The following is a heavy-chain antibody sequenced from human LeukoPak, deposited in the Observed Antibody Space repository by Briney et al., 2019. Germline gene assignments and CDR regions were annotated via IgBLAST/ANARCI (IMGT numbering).Heavy chain of an antibody. V-gene: IGHV4-30-2*01. CDR2: INHSGST. CDR1: GGSISSGGYY. CDR3: ARSHTPQYYYDSSGLYY. Sequence: PSQTLSLTCTASGGSISSGGYYWSWIRQPPGKGLEWIGEINHSGSTNYNPSLKSRVTIPVDTSKNQFSLKLSSVTAADTAVYYCARSHTPQYYYDSSGLYYWGQGTLVTVSS. J-gene: IGHJ4*02. D-gene: IGHD3-22*01.